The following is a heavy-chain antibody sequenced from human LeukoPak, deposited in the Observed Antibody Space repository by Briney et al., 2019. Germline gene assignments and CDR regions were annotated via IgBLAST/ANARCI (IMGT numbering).Heavy chain of an antibody. Sequence: ASVKVSCKASGYTFTSYGISWVRQAPGQGLEWMGWISTYNGNTKYAQKFQVRLTMTTDTSTTTAYMELRSLRSDDTAVHYCARLPSDDFWSGYYFKGHFDHWGQGTPVTVSS. V-gene: IGHV1-18*01. CDR2: ISTYNGNT. CDR1: GYTFTSYG. D-gene: IGHD3-3*01. CDR3: ARLPSDDFWSGYYFKGHFDH. J-gene: IGHJ4*02.